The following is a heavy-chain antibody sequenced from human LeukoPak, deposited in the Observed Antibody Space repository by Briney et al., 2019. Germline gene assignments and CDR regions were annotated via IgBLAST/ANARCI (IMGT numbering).Heavy chain of an antibody. CDR3: AKTYSSGWLGDYDY. V-gene: IGHV3-23*01. J-gene: IGHJ4*02. CDR1: GFTFSNYG. CDR2: ISGNDANT. Sequence: GGSLRLSCAASGFTFSNYGMNWVRQAPGKGLEWVAGISGNDANTYYEASVKGRSTLSSDNYQNTIYLQMNSLRDEDTAVYYCAKTYSSGWLGDYDYWGQGTLVTVSS. D-gene: IGHD6-19*01.